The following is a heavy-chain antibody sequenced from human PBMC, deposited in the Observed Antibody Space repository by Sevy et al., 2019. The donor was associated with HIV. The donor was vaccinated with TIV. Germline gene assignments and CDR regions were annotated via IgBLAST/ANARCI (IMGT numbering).Heavy chain of an antibody. J-gene: IGHJ4*02. V-gene: IGHV1-2*02. CDR2: IYPNGGET. CDR1: GYTFAAYY. Sequence: ASVKVSCKTSGYTFAAYYIHWVRQAPGQGPEWLGWIYPNGGETTFAQKFQGRVTVTMGTSINTVYMELNRLRSDDTAVYYCARGKREEWLLYLDNWGQGTLVTVSS. D-gene: IGHD3-3*01. CDR3: ARGKREEWLLYLDN.